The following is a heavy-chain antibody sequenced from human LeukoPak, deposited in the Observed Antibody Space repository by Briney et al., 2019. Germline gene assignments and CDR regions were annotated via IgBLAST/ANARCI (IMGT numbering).Heavy chain of an antibody. CDR3: ARGVDDYGDHYGMDV. D-gene: IGHD4-17*01. V-gene: IGHV4-34*01. CDR2: INHSGST. CDR1: GGSFSGYY. Sequence: SETLSLTCAVYGGSFSGYYWSWIRQPPGKGLEWIGEINHSGSTNYNPSLKSRVTISVDTSKNQFSLKLSSVTAADTAVYYCARGVDDYGDHYGMDVWGKGTTVTVSS. J-gene: IGHJ6*04.